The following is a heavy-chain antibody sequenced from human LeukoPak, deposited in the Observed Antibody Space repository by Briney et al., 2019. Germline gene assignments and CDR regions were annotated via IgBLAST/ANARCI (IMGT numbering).Heavy chain of an antibody. Sequence: SETLSLTCTVSGGSISSGDYYWGWIRQPPGKGLEWIGVIYYSGSTYYNPSLKSRVIMSQDTSKNQFSLRLSSVTAADTAVYYCARRSSGYTYYFDYWGQGTLLTVSS. J-gene: IGHJ4*02. V-gene: IGHV4-39*07. CDR3: ARRSSGYTYYFDY. D-gene: IGHD3-22*01. CDR1: GGSISSGDYY. CDR2: IYYSGST.